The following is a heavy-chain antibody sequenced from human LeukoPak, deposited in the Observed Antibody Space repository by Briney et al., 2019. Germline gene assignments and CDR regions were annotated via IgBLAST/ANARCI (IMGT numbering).Heavy chain of an antibody. CDR2: ISAYNGNT. CDR1: GYTFTSYG. J-gene: IGHJ4*02. CDR3: ARESAGRSIVVVPAAPDY. D-gene: IGHD2-2*01. V-gene: IGHV1-18*01. Sequence: GASVKVSCKASGYTFTSYGISWVRQAPGQGLEWMGWISAYNGNTNYAQKLQGRVTMTTDTSTSTAYMELRSLRSDDTAVYYCARESAGRSIVVVPAAPDYWGQGTLVTVSS.